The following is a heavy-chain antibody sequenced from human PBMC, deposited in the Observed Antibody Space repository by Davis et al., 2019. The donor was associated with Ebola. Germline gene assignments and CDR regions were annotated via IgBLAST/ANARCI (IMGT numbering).Heavy chain of an antibody. V-gene: IGHV1-18*01. CDR3: ASLSATYGAFDY. Sequence: AASVKVSCKASGHTFTNFGINWVRQAPGQGLEWMGWISAYNGNTNYARKFQGRVIMTTDTSTSTAYMELRGLRSDDTSVYYCASLSATYGAFDYWGQGTLVTVSS. CDR2: ISAYNGNT. J-gene: IGHJ4*02. D-gene: IGHD3-16*01. CDR1: GHTFTNFG.